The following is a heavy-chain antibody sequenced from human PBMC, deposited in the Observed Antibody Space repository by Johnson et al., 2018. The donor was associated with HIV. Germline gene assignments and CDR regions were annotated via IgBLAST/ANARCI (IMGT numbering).Heavy chain of an antibody. CDR3: ALLRGAAGDDAFDI. J-gene: IGHJ3*02. CDR2: INWNGGST. CDR1: GFTFDDYG. Sequence: VQLVESGGGVVRPGGSLRLSCAASGFTFDDYGMSWVRQAPGKGLERVSGINWNGGSTGYADSVKGRFTISRDNAKNSLYLQMNSLRAEDTAVYYCALLRGAAGDDAFDIWGQGTVVTVSS. D-gene: IGHD6-13*01. V-gene: IGHV3-20*04.